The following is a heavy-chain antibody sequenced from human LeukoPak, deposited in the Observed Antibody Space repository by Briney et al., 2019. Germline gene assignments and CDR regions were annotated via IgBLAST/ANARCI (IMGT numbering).Heavy chain of an antibody. Sequence: GGSLRLSCAASGFTFSSYGMHWVRQAPGKGLEWVAVISYDGSNKYYADSVEGRFTISRDNSKNTLYLQMNSLRAEDTAVYYCAKDRGDYYDSSGYSMDYWGQGTLVTVSS. CDR3: AKDRGDYYDSSGYSMDY. CDR1: GFTFSSYG. V-gene: IGHV3-30*18. CDR2: ISYDGSNK. J-gene: IGHJ4*02. D-gene: IGHD3-22*01.